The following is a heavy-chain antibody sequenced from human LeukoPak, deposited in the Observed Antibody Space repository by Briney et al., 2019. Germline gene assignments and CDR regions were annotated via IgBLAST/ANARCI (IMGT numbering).Heavy chain of an antibody. Sequence: ASVKVSCKASGYTFTSYYMHWVRQAPGQGLEWMGIINPSGGSTSYAQKLQGRVAMTRDTSTSTVYMELSSLRSEDTAVYYCAREVGVGATTFDYWGQGTLVTVSS. J-gene: IGHJ4*02. CDR3: AREVGVGATTFDY. CDR2: INPSGGST. CDR1: GYTFTSYY. V-gene: IGHV1-46*01. D-gene: IGHD1-26*01.